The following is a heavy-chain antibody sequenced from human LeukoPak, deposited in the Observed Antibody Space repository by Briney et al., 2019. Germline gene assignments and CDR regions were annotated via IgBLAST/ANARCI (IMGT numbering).Heavy chain of an antibody. Sequence: GGSLRLSCAASGFTFSSYAMSWVRQAPGKGLEWVSYISSSSSTIYYADSVKGRFTISRDNAKNSLYLQMNSLRAEDTAVYYCARESRGGKADYWGQGTLVTVSS. J-gene: IGHJ4*02. CDR3: ARESRGGKADY. D-gene: IGHD2-15*01. V-gene: IGHV3-48*01. CDR1: GFTFSSYA. CDR2: ISSSSSTI.